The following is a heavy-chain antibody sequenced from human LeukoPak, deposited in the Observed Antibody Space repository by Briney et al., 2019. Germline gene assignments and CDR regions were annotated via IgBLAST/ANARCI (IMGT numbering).Heavy chain of an antibody. Sequence: SETLSLTCTVSGGSISSGGYYWSWIRQHPGKGLEWIGYIYYSGSTYYNPSLKSRVTISVDTSKNQFSLKLSSVTAADTAVYYCARGYISGYFDYWGQGTLVTVSS. CDR3: ARGYISGYFDY. V-gene: IGHV4-31*03. CDR1: GGSISSGGYY. D-gene: IGHD6-19*01. CDR2: IYYSGST. J-gene: IGHJ4*02.